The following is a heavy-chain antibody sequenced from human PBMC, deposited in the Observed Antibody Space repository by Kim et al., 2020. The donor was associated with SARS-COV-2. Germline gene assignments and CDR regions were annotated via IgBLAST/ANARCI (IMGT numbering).Heavy chain of an antibody. CDR3: ARGGRTLSNYQWFDR. V-gene: IGHV3-11*04. Sequence: DSVKGRCTISRDNAQNALYLQMNTLRDEDTAVYYCARGGRTLSNYQWFDRWGQRTLVTVSS. D-gene: IGHD4-4*01. J-gene: IGHJ5*02.